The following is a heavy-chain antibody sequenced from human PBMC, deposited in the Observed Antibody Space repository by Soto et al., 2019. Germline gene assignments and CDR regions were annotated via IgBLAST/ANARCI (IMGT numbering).Heavy chain of an antibody. CDR1: GFTFSSYG. CDR2: ISYDGSNK. Sequence: GGSLRLSCAASGFTFSSYGMHWVRQAPCKGLEWVAVISYDGSNKYYADSVKGRFTISRDNSKNTLYLQMNSLRAEDTAVYYCAKDRHRRGLAAAGNYWGQGTLVTVSS. CDR3: AKDRHRRGLAAAGNY. D-gene: IGHD6-13*01. J-gene: IGHJ4*02. V-gene: IGHV3-30*18.